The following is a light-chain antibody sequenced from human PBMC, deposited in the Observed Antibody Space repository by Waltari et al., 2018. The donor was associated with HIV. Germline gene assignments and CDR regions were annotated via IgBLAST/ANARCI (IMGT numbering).Light chain of an antibody. CDR1: QTINTY. V-gene: IGKV1-39*01. CDR3: QQSYSFPFT. Sequence: DIQVTQSPSSLSASFGDRVIITCRANQTINTYLNWYQHQPRKAPKLLIYAASTSQSGVPPRFTGSGSGTDFTLTISSLQPEDFATYYCQQSYSFPFTFGPGTKLEIK. J-gene: IGKJ2*01. CDR2: AAS.